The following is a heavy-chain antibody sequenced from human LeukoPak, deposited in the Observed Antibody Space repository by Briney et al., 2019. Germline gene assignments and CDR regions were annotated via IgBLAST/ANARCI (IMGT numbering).Heavy chain of an antibody. CDR2: IYSGRTT. CDR1: GFTVSSNY. CDR3: AKDRCSNGIGCLYYYMDV. V-gene: IGHV3-66*02. D-gene: IGHD2-8*01. J-gene: IGHJ6*03. Sequence: GGSLRLSCAASGFTVSSNYMTWVRQAPGKGLDWVSAIYSGRTTYYADSVKGRFTISRDSSKNTLYLQMNSLRAEDTAVYYCAKDRCSNGIGCLYYYMDVWGKGTTVTISS.